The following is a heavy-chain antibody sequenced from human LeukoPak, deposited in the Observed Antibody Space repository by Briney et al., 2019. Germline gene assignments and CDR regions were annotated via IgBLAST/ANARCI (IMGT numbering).Heavy chain of an antibody. J-gene: IGHJ4*02. D-gene: IGHD5-12*01. CDR1: GYSFTNYW. CDR2: IYPGDSDT. CDR3: ARWEGDIVATMGYFDY. V-gene: IGHV5-51*01. Sequence: GESLKISCLGFGYSFTNYWIGWVRQMPGKGLEWMGIIYPGDSDTRYSPSFQGQVTISADKSISTAYLQWSSLKASDTAMYYCARWEGDIVATMGYFDYWGQGTLVTVSS.